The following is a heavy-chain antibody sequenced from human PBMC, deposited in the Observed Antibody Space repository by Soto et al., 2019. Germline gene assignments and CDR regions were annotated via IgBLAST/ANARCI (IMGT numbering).Heavy chain of an antibody. CDR2: NSGHNGET. CDR3: ATTDNSAWVFDK. V-gene: IGHV1-18*01. CDR1: GYIFSNYG. Sequence: QFQLVQSGGEVKKPGASVKVPCKASGYIFSNYGISWVRQAPGQGLEWMGWNSGHNGETKYAQKFQGRVTMTTDTSTNTAYLELRGLRSGDTATYYCATTDNSAWVFDKLGQGTLVTVSS. D-gene: IGHD4-4*01. J-gene: IGHJ4*02.